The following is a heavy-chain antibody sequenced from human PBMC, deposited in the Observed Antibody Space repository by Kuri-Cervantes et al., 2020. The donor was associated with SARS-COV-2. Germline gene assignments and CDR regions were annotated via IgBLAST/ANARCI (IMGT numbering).Heavy chain of an antibody. V-gene: IGHV4-4*02. CDR3: ANLGPGGHAYSFLDH. CDR2: IHHSGDT. Sequence: SETLSLTCAVSGGSLTITNWWSWVRQPPGKGLEWIGEIHHSGDTSYNSSLKSRVTISLDKSKNQFSLKLNSVTAADTAVYYCANLGPGGHAYSFLDHWGQGTLVTVSS. J-gene: IGHJ4*02. CDR1: GGSLTITNW. D-gene: IGHD4-11*01.